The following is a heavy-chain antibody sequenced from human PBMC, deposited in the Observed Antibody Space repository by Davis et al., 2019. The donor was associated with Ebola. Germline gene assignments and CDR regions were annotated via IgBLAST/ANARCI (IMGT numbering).Heavy chain of an antibody. CDR1: GFTFSDYY. V-gene: IGHV3-11*06. CDR2: ISSSSSYT. J-gene: IGHJ6*02. Sequence: GGSLRLSCAASGFTFSDYYMSWIRQAPGKGLEWVSYISSSSSYTNYADSVKGRFTISRDNSKNTLYLQMNSLRAEDTAVYYCARELVPVYGMDVWGQGTTVTVSS. D-gene: IGHD2-2*01. CDR3: ARELVPVYGMDV.